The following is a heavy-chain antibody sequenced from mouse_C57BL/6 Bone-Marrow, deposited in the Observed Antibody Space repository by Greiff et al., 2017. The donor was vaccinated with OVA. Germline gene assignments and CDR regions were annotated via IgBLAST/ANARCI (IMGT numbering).Heavy chain of an antibody. J-gene: IGHJ2*01. CDR1: GFNIKDDY. CDR2: IDPENGDT. V-gene: IGHV14-4*01. CDR3: TTSGNRDY. D-gene: IGHD1-3*01. Sequence: VQLKESGAELVRPGASVKLSCTASGFNIKDDYMHWVKQRPEQGLEWIGWIDPENGDTEYASKFQGKATITADTSSNTAYLQISSLTSEDTAVYYCTTSGNRDYWGQGTTLTVAS.